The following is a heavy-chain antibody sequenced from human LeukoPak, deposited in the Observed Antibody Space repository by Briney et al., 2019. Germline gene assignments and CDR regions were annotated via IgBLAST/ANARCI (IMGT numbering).Heavy chain of an antibody. D-gene: IGHD2-2*01. Sequence: GGSLRLSCAASEFTFSSYSMNWVRQAPGKGLEWVSYLSSSSSTIYYADSVKGRFTISRDNAKNSLYLQMNSLRAEDTAVYYCARDLNQATGYSSSTSCPVSGDWGQGTLVTVSS. CDR2: LSSSSSTI. CDR1: EFTFSSYS. CDR3: ARDLNQATGYSSSTSCPVSGD. J-gene: IGHJ4*02. V-gene: IGHV3-48*01.